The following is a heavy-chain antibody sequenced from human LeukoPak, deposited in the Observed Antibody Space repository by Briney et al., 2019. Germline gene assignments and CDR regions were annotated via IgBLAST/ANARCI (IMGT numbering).Heavy chain of an antibody. V-gene: IGHV3-74*01. Sequence: PGGPLKPSFAAPGFPLSSTWLDWARKAQGGGRVWVSRINTDGSNTDYADSVKGRFTISRDNAKETLYLEMNSLTAEDTAIYYCARDASLYYVDHWGQGTLVTVSS. J-gene: IGHJ4*02. CDR1: GFPLSSTW. CDR3: ARDASLYYVDH. CDR2: INTDGSNT.